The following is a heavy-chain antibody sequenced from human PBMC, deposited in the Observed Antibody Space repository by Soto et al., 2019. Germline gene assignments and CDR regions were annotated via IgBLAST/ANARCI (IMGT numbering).Heavy chain of an antibody. CDR2: IIANNGTT. CDR3: ARNIPHDYGDYAYCDY. V-gene: IGHV1-18*01. J-gene: IGHJ4*02. D-gene: IGHD4-17*01. Sequence: ASVKVSCKASGGTFSSYAISWVRQAPGQGLEWMGWIIANNGTTNYAQKLQGRVTMTTDTSTSTAYMELRSLRSDDTAVYYCARNIPHDYGDYAYCDYWGQGTLVTVSS. CDR1: GGTFSSYA.